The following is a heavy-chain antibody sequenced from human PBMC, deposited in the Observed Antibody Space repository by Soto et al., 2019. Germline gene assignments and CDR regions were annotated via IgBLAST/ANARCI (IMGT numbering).Heavy chain of an antibody. J-gene: IGHJ3*02. V-gene: IGHV1-24*01. Sequence: ASVKVSCKVSGYTLTELSMHWVRQAPGKGLEWMGGFDPEDGETIYAQKFQGRVTMTEDTSTDTAYMELSSLRSEDTAVYYCATDLGGPIVAPIWGQGTMVTVSS. CDR1: GYTLTELS. CDR2: FDPEDGET. D-gene: IGHD2-21*01. CDR3: ATDLGGPIVAPI.